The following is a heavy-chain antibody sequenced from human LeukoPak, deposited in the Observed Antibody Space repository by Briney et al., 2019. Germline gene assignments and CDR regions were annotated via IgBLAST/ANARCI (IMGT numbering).Heavy chain of an antibody. CDR1: GGTFSSYA. D-gene: IGHD1-26*01. CDR3: ASGSGSYPNYYYYYYKDV. V-gene: IGHV1-69*05. J-gene: IGHJ6*03. Sequence: SVKVSCKASGGTFSSYAISWVRQAPGQGLEWMGGIIPIFGTANYAQKFQGRVTVTTDESTSTAYMELSSLRSEDTAVYYCASGSGSYPNYYYYYYKDVWGKGTTVTVSS. CDR2: IIPIFGTA.